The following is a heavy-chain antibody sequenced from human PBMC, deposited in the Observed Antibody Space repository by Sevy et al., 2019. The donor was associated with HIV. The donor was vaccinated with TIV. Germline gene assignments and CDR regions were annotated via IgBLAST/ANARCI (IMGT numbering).Heavy chain of an antibody. Sequence: GGSLRLSCEASGFFFSNFWMHWVRQTPGKGLEWVSRIEKDGSKTIYADSVRGRFIVSRDNSKKTVSLLMNSLRVADSAIYYCARDSYSGVSCDVGWFDPLGQGTLVTVSS. J-gene: IGHJ5*02. D-gene: IGHD6-19*01. CDR1: GFFFSNFW. CDR2: IEKDGSKT. V-gene: IGHV3-74*01. CDR3: ARDSYSGVSCDVGWFDP.